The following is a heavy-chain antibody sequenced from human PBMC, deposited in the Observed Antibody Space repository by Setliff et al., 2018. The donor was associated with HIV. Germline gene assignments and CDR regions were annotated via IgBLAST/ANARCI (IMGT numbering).Heavy chain of an antibody. CDR3: AREEVGAHYYYGMDV. J-gene: IGHJ6*02. D-gene: IGHD1-26*01. V-gene: IGHV4-39*07. CDR2: IYYSGST. CDR1: GGSISSSSYY. Sequence: SETLSLTCAVSGGSISSSSYYWGWVRQPPGKGLEWIGSIYYSGSTYYNPSLNSRVTISVDTSKNQFSLKLSSVTAADTAVYYCAREEVGAHYYYGMDVWGQGTTVTVSS.